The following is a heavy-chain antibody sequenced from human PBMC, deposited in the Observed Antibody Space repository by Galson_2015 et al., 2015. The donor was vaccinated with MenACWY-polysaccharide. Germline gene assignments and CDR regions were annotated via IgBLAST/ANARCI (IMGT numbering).Heavy chain of an antibody. Sequence: QSGAEVKKPGESLKISCKGSGYSFATYWIGWVRQMPGKGLEWMGIIYPGDSDTRYSPSFQGQVTISADKSINTAYLQWNSLKASDSATYYCARHGLKTQWTWCDPWGQGTLVTVSS. CDR1: GYSFATYW. V-gene: IGHV5-51*01. J-gene: IGHJ5*02. CDR3: ARHGLKTQWTWCDP. D-gene: IGHD6-19*01. CDR2: IYPGDSDT.